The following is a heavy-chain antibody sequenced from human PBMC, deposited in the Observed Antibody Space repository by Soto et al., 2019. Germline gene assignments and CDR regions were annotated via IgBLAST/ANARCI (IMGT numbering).Heavy chain of an antibody. CDR1: GGSVCNSY. CDR3: ARHSTTCLYGSGPWDV. J-gene: IGHJ6*02. V-gene: IGHV4-59*08. Sequence: SVTLSLTCTGSGGSVCNSYWSWIRQAPEKGLEWIGYIYSSGSTNYNPSLNSRVTISVDTSKNQFSLKLSSLSAADTAVYYCARHSTTCLYGSGPWDVWGQGTT. D-gene: IGHD3-10*01. CDR2: IYSSGST.